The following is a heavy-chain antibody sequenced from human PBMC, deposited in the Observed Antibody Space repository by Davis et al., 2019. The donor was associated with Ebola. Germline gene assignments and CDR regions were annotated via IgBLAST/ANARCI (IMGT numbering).Heavy chain of an antibody. CDR2: TYYRSKWYN. D-gene: IGHD3-10*01. V-gene: IGHV6-1*01. CDR1: GDSVSSNSAA. Sequence: MPSETLSLTCAISGDSVSSNSAAWNWIRQSPSRGLEWLGRTYYRSKWYNDYAVSVKSRITINPDTSKNQFSLQLNSVTPEDTAVYYCARDAGFLYYGSGTGYFQHWGQGTLVTVSS. J-gene: IGHJ1*01. CDR3: ARDAGFLYYGSGTGYFQH.